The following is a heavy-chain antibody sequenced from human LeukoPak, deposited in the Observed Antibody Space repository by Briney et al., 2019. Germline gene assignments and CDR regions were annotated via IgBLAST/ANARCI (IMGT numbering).Heavy chain of an antibody. Sequence: SETLSLTCTVSGGSISSYYWSWIRQPPGKGLEWIGYIYYSGSTNYNPSLKSRVTISVDTSKNQFSLKLSSVTAADTAVYYCARYRGYYYDSSGYDYWGQGTLVTVSS. J-gene: IGHJ4*02. CDR3: ARYRGYYYDSSGYDY. D-gene: IGHD3-22*01. V-gene: IGHV4-59*01. CDR2: IYYSGST. CDR1: GGSISSYY.